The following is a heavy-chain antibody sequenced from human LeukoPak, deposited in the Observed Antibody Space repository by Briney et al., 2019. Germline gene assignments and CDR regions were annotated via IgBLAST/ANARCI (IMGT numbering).Heavy chain of an antibody. CDR3: ARDVFYGSGRRYSSGWGLGDAFDI. CDR2: INPSGGST. D-gene: IGHD6-19*01. Sequence: GASVKVSCKASEYTFTSYYMHWVRQAPGQGLEWMGIINPSGGSTSYAQKFQGRVTMTRDTSTSTVYMELSSLRSEDTAVYYCARDVFYGSGRRYSSGWGLGDAFDIWGQGTMVTVSS. CDR1: EYTFTSYY. J-gene: IGHJ3*02. V-gene: IGHV1-46*01.